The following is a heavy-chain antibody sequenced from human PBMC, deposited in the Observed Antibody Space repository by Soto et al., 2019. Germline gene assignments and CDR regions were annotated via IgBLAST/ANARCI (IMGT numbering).Heavy chain of an antibody. D-gene: IGHD6-19*01. Sequence: ASVKVSCKASGYIFTDYYIHWVRQAPGQGLEWMGWINPNSGDTNYTQKFQGWVTMTRDTSISTAYMELSRLRSDDTAVYYCATSRISIAVAGETEYYFDYWGQGTLVTVSS. CDR1: GYIFTDYY. J-gene: IGHJ4*02. CDR2: INPNSGDT. V-gene: IGHV1-2*04. CDR3: ATSRISIAVAGETEYYFDY.